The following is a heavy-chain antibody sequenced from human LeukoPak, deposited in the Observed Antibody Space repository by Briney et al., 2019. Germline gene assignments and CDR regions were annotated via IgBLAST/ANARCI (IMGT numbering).Heavy chain of an antibody. J-gene: IGHJ4*02. CDR1: GFTFSSYS. CDR3: ASVSVRSGYPG. Sequence: GGSLRLSCAASGFTFSSYSMNWVRQAPGKGLEWVSYISSSSSTIYYADSVKGRFTISRDNAKNSLYLQMNSLRAEDTAVYYCASVSVRSGYPGWGQGTLVTVSS. V-gene: IGHV3-48*01. D-gene: IGHD3-22*01. CDR2: ISSSSSTI.